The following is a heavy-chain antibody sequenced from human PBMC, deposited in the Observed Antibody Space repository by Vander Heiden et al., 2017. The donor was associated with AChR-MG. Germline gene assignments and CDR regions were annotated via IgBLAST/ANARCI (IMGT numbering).Heavy chain of an antibody. CDR1: GGSLSASY. J-gene: IGHJ5*02. D-gene: IGHD6-6*01. CDR2: IFYAGNT. Sequence: QLPLQESGPRLVRPSETLSLTCTVSGGSLSASYWRWIRQSPGKGLELIGYIFYAGNTKYNPSLKSRVLISIDTSTRQVSLKLTSLTAADTAIYYCARLRSYSSSSEGWFDPWGQGTLVTVSS. CDR3: ARLRSYSSSSEGWFDP. V-gene: IGHV4-59*01.